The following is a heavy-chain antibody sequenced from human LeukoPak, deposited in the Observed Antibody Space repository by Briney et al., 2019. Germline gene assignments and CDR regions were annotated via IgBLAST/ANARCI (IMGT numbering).Heavy chain of an antibody. Sequence: GGSLRLSCAASGFTVSSNYMSWVRQAPGKGLEWVSVIYSGGSTYYSASVKGRFTISRGNSKNTLYLQMTSLRAEDTAVYYCARVWESYYFDSWGQGTLVTVSS. CDR1: GFTVSSNY. V-gene: IGHV3-53*01. CDR3: ARVWESYYFDS. CDR2: IYSGGST. J-gene: IGHJ4*02. D-gene: IGHD3-16*01.